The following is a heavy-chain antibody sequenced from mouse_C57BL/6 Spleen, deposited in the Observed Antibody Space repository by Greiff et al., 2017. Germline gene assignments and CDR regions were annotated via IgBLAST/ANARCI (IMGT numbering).Heavy chain of an antibody. CDR3: ARDDYAYFDY. Sequence: DVHLVESGGGLVKPGGSLKLSCAASGFTFSDYGMHWVRQAPEKGLEWVAYISSGSSTIYYADTVKGRFTISRDNAKNTLFLQMTSLRSEDTAMYYCARDDYAYFDYWGQGTTLTVSS. V-gene: IGHV5-17*01. CDR1: GFTFSDYG. CDR2: ISSGSSTI. J-gene: IGHJ2*01. D-gene: IGHD2-4*01.